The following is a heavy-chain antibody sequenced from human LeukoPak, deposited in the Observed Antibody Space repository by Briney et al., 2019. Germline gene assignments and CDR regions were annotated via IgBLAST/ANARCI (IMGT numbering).Heavy chain of an antibody. J-gene: IGHJ5*02. Sequence: SVEVSCKASGGTFSSYAISWVRQAPGQGLEWMGGIIPIFGTANYAQKFQGRVTITADESTSTAYMELSSLRSEDTAVYYCARAVGCSGGSCYLPYNWFDPWGQGTLVTVSS. D-gene: IGHD2-15*01. CDR1: GGTFSSYA. CDR2: IIPIFGTA. V-gene: IGHV1-69*01. CDR3: ARAVGCSGGSCYLPYNWFDP.